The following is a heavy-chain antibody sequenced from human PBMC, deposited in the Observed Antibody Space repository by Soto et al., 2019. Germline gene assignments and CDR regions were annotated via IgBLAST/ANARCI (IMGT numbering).Heavy chain of an antibody. Sequence: SETLSLTCTVSGGSISSYYWSWIRQPPGKGLEWIGYIYYSGSTNYNPSLKSRVTISVDTSKNQFSLKLSSVTAADTAVYYCARESDSSGYYYGGPIDYWGQGTLVTVSS. CDR2: IYYSGST. CDR1: GGSISSYY. V-gene: IGHV4-59*01. CDR3: ARESDSSGYYYGGPIDY. J-gene: IGHJ4*02. D-gene: IGHD3-22*01.